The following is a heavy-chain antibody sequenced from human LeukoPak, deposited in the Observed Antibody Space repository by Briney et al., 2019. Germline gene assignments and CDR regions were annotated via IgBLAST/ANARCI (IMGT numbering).Heavy chain of an antibody. D-gene: IGHD1-1*01. V-gene: IGHV4-31*03. J-gene: IGHJ5*02. CDR2: IHDSGTT. Sequence: SQTLSLTCTVSGGSIRSGGLYWSWIRQHPGKGLEWIGYIHDSGTTYYNPSLKSRVIISLGTSKNQSSLKLSYVTAADTAVYYCARRHTTGTFRFDPWGQATLVTVSS. CDR1: GGSIRSGGLY. CDR3: ARRHTTGTFRFDP.